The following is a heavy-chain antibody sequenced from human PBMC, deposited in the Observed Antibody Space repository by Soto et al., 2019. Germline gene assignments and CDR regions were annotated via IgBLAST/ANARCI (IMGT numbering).Heavy chain of an antibody. CDR3: ARDQWLVENYYYGMDV. CDR1: GYTFTSYY. D-gene: IGHD6-19*01. J-gene: IGHJ6*02. Sequence: ASVKVSCKASGYTFTSYYMHWVRQAPGQGLEWMGIINPSGGSTSYAQKFQGRVTMTRDTSTSTVYMELSSLRSEDTAVYYCARDQWLVENYYYGMDVWGQGXTVTVSS. CDR2: INPSGGST. V-gene: IGHV1-46*01.